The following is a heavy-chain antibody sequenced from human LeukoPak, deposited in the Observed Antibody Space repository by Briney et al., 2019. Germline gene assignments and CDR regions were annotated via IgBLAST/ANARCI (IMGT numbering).Heavy chain of an antibody. Sequence: SETLSLTCTVSGGSIGSYYWSWIRQPPGKGLEWIGFISNTGTTNYNPSLKSRVTISVDTSKNHFSLRLTSVTAADTAVYFCARDRLPSRYNGLDVWGQGTTVTVSS. D-gene: IGHD2-2*01. CDR3: ARDRLPSRYNGLDV. CDR1: GGSIGSYY. V-gene: IGHV4-59*01. CDR2: ISNTGTT. J-gene: IGHJ6*02.